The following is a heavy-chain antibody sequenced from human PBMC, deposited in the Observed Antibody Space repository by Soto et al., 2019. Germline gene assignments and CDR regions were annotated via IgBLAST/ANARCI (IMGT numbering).Heavy chain of an antibody. CDR1: GFTFSSYG. CDR3: AKDLGDYVWGSYRRESYYYYYGMDV. D-gene: IGHD3-16*02. V-gene: IGHV3-30*18. J-gene: IGHJ6*02. CDR2: ISYDGSNK. Sequence: GGSLRLSCAASGFTFSSYGMHWVRQAPGKGLEWVAVISYDGSNKYYADSVKGRFTISRDNSKNTLYLQMNSLRAEDTAVYYCAKDLGDYVWGSYRRESYYYYYGMDVWGQGTTVTVSS.